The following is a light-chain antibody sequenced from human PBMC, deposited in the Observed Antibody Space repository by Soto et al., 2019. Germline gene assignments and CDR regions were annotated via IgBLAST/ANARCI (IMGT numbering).Light chain of an antibody. J-gene: IGLJ1*01. CDR3: ISYTGSSTSYV. CDR2: GVS. CDR1: RSDIGSYNY. V-gene: IGLV2-14*01. Sequence: QSALTQPASVSGSPGQSITISCSGTRSDIGSYNYVAWYQQFPGKTPKILIYGVSNRPSGVSSRFSGSKSGNTASLTISGLQAEYEADYYCISYTGSSTSYVFGSGTKVTVL.